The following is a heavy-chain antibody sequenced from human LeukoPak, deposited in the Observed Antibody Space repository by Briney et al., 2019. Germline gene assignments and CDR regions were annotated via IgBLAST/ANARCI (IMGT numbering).Heavy chain of an antibody. J-gene: IGHJ4*02. D-gene: IGHD5-18*01. CDR3: ARASGYNFNFDY. CDR2: ISYTGST. CDR1: GGSISGYY. Sequence: SETLSLTCTVSGGSISGYYWSWVRQPPGKGLEWIGCISYTGSTSYNPSLESRVTISVDTSKNQLSLKVSSVTAADTAVYYCARASGYNFNFDYWGQGTLVTVSS. V-gene: IGHV4-59*08.